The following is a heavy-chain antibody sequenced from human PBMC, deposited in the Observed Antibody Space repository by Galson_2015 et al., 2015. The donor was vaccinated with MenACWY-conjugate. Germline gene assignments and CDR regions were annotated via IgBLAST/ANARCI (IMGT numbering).Heavy chain of an antibody. CDR1: GFTVSNSY. Sequence: SLRLSCAASGFTVSNSYMSWVRQAPGKGLEWVSVIHSGGRTYYADSVKGRFTISRDNSKNTLNLQMNSLRAEDTAVYYCATTAWAVAGPTFDYWGQGTLVTVSS. D-gene: IGHD6-19*01. J-gene: IGHJ4*02. CDR2: IHSGGRT. CDR3: ATTAWAVAGPTFDY. V-gene: IGHV3-53*01.